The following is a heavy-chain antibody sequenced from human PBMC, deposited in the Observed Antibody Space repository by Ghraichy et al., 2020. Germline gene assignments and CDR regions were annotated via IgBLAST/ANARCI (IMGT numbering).Heavy chain of an antibody. CDR2: IKQDGSET. CDR1: GFTFSSYW. Sequence: GGSLRLSCAASGFTFSSYWMTWGRQAPGKGLEWVANIKQDGSETFYVDSVKGRFTISRDNAKNSLYLQMNSLRAEDTAMYYCATDSGSYYIDYWGQGTLVTVSS. V-gene: IGHV3-7*03. J-gene: IGHJ4*02. D-gene: IGHD1-26*01. CDR3: ATDSGSYYIDY.